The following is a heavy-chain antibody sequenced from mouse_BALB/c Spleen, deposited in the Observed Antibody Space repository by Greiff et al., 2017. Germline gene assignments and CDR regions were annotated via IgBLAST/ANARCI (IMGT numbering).Heavy chain of an antibody. D-gene: IGHD2-3*01. CDR2: ISNGGGST. CDR1: GFTFSSYT. J-gene: IGHJ4*01. V-gene: IGHV5-12-2*01. CDR3: ARHGDDGPHYYAMDY. Sequence: EVMLVESGGGLVQPGGSLKLSCAASGFTFSSYTMSWVRQTPEKRLEWVAYISNGGGSTDYPDTVKGRFTISRDNAKNTLYLQMSSLKSEDTAMYYCARHGDDGPHYYAMDYWGQGTSVTVSS.